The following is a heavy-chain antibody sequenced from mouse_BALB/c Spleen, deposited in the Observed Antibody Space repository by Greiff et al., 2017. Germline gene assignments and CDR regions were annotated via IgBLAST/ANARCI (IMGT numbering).Heavy chain of an antibody. Sequence: EVKLQQSGPGLVKPSQSLSLTCSVTGYSITSGYYWNWIRQFPGNKLEWMGYISYDGSNNYNPSLKNRISITRDTSKNQFFLKLNSVTTEDTATYYCARDPSYGYDYAMDYWGQGTSVTVSS. V-gene: IGHV3-6*02. CDR1: GYSITSGYY. CDR3: ARDPSYGYDYAMDY. J-gene: IGHJ4*01. CDR2: ISYDGSN. D-gene: IGHD1-2*01.